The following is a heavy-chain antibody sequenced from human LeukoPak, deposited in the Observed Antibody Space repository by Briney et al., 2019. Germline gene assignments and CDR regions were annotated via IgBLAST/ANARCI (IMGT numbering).Heavy chain of an antibody. V-gene: IGHV3-23*01. CDR2: ISGSGGST. J-gene: IGHJ1*01. D-gene: IGHD1-14*01. CDR1: GFTFSSYA. Sequence: GGYLRLSCAASGFTFSSYAMSWVRQAPGKGLEWVSAISGSGGSTCYADSVKGRFTISRDNSKNTLYLQMNSLRAEDTAVYYCAKGEGRYEAEYFQHWGQGTLVTVSS. CDR3: AKGEGRYEAEYFQH.